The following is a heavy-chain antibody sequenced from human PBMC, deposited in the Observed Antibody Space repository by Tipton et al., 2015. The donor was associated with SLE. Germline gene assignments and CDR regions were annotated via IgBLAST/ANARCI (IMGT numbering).Heavy chain of an antibody. CDR1: GGPVSSYY. CDR3: ARAGGSWDAFDI. CDR2: IYYSGST. D-gene: IGHD2-15*01. Sequence: TLSLTCTVSGGPVSSYYWSWIRQPPGRGLEWIGYIYYSGSTNYKPSLKSRVTISVDTSKNQFSLKLSSVTAADTAVYYCARAGGSWDAFDIWGQGTMVTVSS. J-gene: IGHJ3*02. V-gene: IGHV4-59*02.